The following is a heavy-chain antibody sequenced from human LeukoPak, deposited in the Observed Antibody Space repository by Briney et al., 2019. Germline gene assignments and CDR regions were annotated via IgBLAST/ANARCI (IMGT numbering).Heavy chain of an antibody. CDR3: ARDGDFYGDYGGC. D-gene: IGHD4-17*01. CDR1: GYTFTSYA. Sequence: ASVKVSCKASGYTFTSYAMHWVRQAPGQGLEWMGWINAGNGNTKYSQKFQGRVTITRDTSASTAYMELSSLRSEDTAVYYCARDGDFYGDYGGCWGQGTLVTVSS. V-gene: IGHV1-3*01. CDR2: INAGNGNT. J-gene: IGHJ4*02.